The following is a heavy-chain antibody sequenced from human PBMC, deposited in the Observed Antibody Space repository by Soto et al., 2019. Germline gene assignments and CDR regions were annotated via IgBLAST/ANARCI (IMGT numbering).Heavy chain of an antibody. CDR3: AKDIKMGVTEGNAFDI. Sequence: GGSLRLSCAASGFTFDDYAMHWVRQAPGKGLEWVSGISWNSGSIGYADSVKGRFTISRDNAKNSLYLQMNSLRAEDTALYYCAKDIKMGVTEGNAFDIWGQGTMVTVSS. CDR1: GFTFDDYA. CDR2: ISWNSGSI. J-gene: IGHJ3*02. V-gene: IGHV3-9*01. D-gene: IGHD1-26*01.